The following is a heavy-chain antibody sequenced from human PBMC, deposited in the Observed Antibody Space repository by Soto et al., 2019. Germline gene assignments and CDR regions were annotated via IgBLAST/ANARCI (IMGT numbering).Heavy chain of an antibody. CDR1: GGSISSGGYY. CDR3: ARGQVVAAQH. CDR2: IYYSGST. Sequence: SETLSLTCTVSGGSISSGGYYWTWIRQHPGKGLEWIGYIYYSGSTYYNPSLKSRVTISVDTSKNQFSLKLSSVTAADTAVYYCARGQVVAAQHWGQGTLVTVSS. D-gene: IGHD2-15*01. V-gene: IGHV4-31*03. J-gene: IGHJ4*02.